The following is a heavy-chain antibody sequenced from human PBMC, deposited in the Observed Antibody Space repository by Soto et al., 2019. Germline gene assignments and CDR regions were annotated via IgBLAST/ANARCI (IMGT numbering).Heavy chain of an antibody. D-gene: IGHD3-22*01. CDR3: AKATSMIVVVSIDY. J-gene: IGHJ4*02. CDR2: ISWNSGSI. CDR1: GFTFDDYA. V-gene: IGHV3-9*01. Sequence: GGSLRLSCAASGFTFDDYAMHWVRQAPGKGLEWVSGISWNSGSIGYADSVKGRFTISRDNAKNSLYLQMNSLRAEDTALYYCAKATSMIVVVSIDYWGQGTLVTVSS.